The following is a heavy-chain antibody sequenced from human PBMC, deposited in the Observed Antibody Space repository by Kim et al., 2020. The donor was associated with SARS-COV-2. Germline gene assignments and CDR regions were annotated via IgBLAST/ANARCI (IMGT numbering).Heavy chain of an antibody. V-gene: IGHV3-23*01. CDR2: ISSSGGST. CDR3: AKDRIVRYFDSLPPPYYFDY. Sequence: GGSLRLSCAASGFTFSSYAMSWVRQAPGKGLEWVSAISSSGGSTYYADSVKGRFTISRDNSKNTLYLQMNSLRAEDTAVYYCAKDRIVRYFDSLPPPYYFDYWGQGTLVTVSS. D-gene: IGHD3-9*01. CDR1: GFTFSSYA. J-gene: IGHJ4*02.